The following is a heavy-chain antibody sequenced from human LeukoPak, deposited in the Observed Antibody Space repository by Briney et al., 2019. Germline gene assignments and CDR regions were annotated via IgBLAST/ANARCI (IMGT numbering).Heavy chain of an antibody. CDR3: ARDPRVNYYYMDV. CDR2: ISSSSSYI. V-gene: IGHV3-21*01. CDR1: GFTFSSYS. Sequence: KAGGSLRLSCAASGFTFSSYSMNWVRQAPGKGLEWVSSISSSSSYIYYADSVKGRFTISRDNAKNSLYLQMNSLRAEDTAVYYCARDPRVNYYYMDVWGKGTTVTVSS. J-gene: IGHJ6*03.